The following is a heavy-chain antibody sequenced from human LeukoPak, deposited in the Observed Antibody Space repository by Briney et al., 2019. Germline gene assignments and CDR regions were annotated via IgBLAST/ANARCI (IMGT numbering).Heavy chain of an antibody. Sequence: SVKVPCKASGGTFSSYAISWVRQAPGQGLEWMGGIIPIFGTANYAQKFQGRVTITADESTSTAYMELSSLRSDDTAVYYCARGARRWNYPWSGYYFDYWGQGTLVTVSS. D-gene: IGHD1-7*01. CDR1: GGTFSSYA. CDR3: ARGARRWNYPWSGYYFDY. CDR2: IIPIFGTA. J-gene: IGHJ4*02. V-gene: IGHV1-69*13.